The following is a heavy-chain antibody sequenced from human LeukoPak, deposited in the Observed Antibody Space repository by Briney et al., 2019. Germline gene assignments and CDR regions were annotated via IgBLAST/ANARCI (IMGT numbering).Heavy chain of an antibody. V-gene: IGHV1-2*02. CDR1: GYTFTGYY. Sequence: ASVKVSCKASGYTFTGYYMHWVRQAPGQGLEWMGWINPNSGGTNYAQKFQGRVTMTRDTSISTAYMELSRLRSDDTAVYYCARAGIEGDIVVVPAAIDYYYMDVWGKGTTVTVSS. J-gene: IGHJ6*03. CDR3: ARAGIEGDIVVVPAAIDYYYMDV. D-gene: IGHD2-2*01. CDR2: INPNSGGT.